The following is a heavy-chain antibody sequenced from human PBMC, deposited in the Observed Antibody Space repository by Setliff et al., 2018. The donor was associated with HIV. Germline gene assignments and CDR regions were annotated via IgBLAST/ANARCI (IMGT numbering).Heavy chain of an antibody. CDR2: ISPSGIST. J-gene: IGHJ3*02. Sequence: ASVKVSCKASGGTFSSSAISWVRQAPGQGLEWMGMISPSGISTSYAQKFQGRVTMTGNTSISTAYMELSSLRSEDTAVYYCARGGGGYYYVGAVDIWGQGTVVTVSS. V-gene: IGHV1-8*02. CDR1: GGTFSSSA. D-gene: IGHD3-22*01. CDR3: ARGGGGYYYVGAVDI.